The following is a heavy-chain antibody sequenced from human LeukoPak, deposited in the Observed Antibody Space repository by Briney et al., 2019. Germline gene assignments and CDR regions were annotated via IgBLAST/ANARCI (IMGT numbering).Heavy chain of an antibody. J-gene: IGHJ4*02. CDR3: ARDMGYDILTGYYNAGAFDY. V-gene: IGHV3-53*01. CDR1: GXTVSSNY. D-gene: IGHD3-9*01. CDR2: IYSGGST. Sequence: GGSLRLSCAASGXTVSSNYMSWVRQAPGKGLEWVSVIYSGGSTYYADSVKGRFTISRDNSKNTLYLQMNSLRAEDTAVYYCARDMGYDILTGYYNAGAFDYWGQGTLVTVSS.